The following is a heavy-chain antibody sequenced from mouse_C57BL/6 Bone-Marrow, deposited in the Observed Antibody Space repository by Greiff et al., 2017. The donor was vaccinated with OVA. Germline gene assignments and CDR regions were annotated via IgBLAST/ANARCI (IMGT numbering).Heavy chain of an antibody. CDR2: FYPGDGDT. J-gene: IGHJ2*01. CDR1: GYAFSSSW. CDR3: ARWGTTVENYFDY. Sequence: VKLQQSGPELVKPGASVKISCKASGYAFSSSWMNWVKQRPGKGLEWIGRFYPGDGDTNYNGKFKGKATLTADKSSSTAYMQLSSLTSEDSAVYFCARWGTTVENYFDYWGQGTTLTVSS. V-gene: IGHV1-82*01. D-gene: IGHD1-1*01.